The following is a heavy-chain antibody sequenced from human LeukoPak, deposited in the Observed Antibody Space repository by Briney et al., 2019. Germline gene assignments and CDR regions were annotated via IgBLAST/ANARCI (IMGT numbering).Heavy chain of an antibody. D-gene: IGHD6-19*01. CDR1: GGSFSGYY. CDR2: INRSGST. Sequence: PSETLSLTCAVYGGSFSGYYWSWIRQPPGKGLEWIGEINRSGSTNYNPSLKSRVTISVDTSKNQFSLKLSSVTAADTAVYYCARLFPGLVLGWFDPWGQGTLVTVSS. J-gene: IGHJ5*02. V-gene: IGHV4-34*01. CDR3: ARLFPGLVLGWFDP.